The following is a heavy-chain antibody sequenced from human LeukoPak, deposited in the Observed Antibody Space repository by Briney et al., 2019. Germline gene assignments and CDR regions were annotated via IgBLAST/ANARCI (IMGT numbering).Heavy chain of an antibody. CDR2: IIPILGIA. CDR3: ARDPFQGMVAIGY. J-gene: IGHJ4*02. V-gene: IGHV1-69*04. CDR1: GGTFSSYA. D-gene: IGHD5-12*01. Sequence: PVASVKVSCKASGGTFSSYAISWVRQAPGQGLEWMGRIIPILGIANYAQKFQGRVTITADKSTSTAYMELSSLRSEDTAVYYCARDPFQGMVAIGYWGQGTLVTVSS.